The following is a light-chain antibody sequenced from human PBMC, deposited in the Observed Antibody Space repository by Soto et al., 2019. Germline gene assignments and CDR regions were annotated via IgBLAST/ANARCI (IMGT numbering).Light chain of an antibody. J-gene: IGKJ1*01. CDR1: QDIRSD. CDR2: DAS. Sequence: AIQMTQSPSSLSASVGDSISITCRASQDIRSDLGWYQQKPGRAPKLLIYDASSLQGGVPSRFSGSGSGTDFTLTISSLQPEDFATYYCLQDYYLWTFGQGTKVDIK. CDR3: LQDYYLWT. V-gene: IGKV1-6*01.